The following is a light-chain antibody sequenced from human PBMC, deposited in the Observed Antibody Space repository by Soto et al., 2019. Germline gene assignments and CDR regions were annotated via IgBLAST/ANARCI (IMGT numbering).Light chain of an antibody. V-gene: IGLV3-9*01. J-gene: IGLJ3*02. Sequence: SYELTQPLSVSVALGQTARVTCGGNNIGSKNVHWYQQKPGQAPVLVIYRDTYRPSGIPERFSGSNSGNTATLTISRAQGGDEADYYCYMWDSSTVVFGGGTKVTVL. CDR1: NIGSKN. CDR3: YMWDSSTVV. CDR2: RDT.